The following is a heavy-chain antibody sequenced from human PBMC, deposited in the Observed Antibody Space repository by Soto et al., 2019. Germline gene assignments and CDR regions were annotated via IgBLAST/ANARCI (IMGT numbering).Heavy chain of an antibody. Sequence: PSETLSLTCAVYGGSFSGYYWSWIRQPPGKGLEWIGEINHSGSTNYNPSLKSQVTISVDTSKNQFSLKLSSVTAADTAVYYCARGVHVTNYDSSRGEFDYWGQGTLVTVSS. CDR3: ARGVHVTNYDSSRGEFDY. CDR2: INHSGST. J-gene: IGHJ4*02. V-gene: IGHV4-34*01. CDR1: GGSFSGYY. D-gene: IGHD3-22*01.